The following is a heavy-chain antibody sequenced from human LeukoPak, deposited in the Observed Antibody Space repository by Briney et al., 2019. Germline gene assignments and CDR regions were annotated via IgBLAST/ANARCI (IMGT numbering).Heavy chain of an antibody. V-gene: IGHV1-58*02. CDR3: AAAGGSYSGWGFDI. Sequence: GTSVKVSCKASGFTFISSAMQWVRQARGQRLEWIGWTVVGSGNTNYAQKFQERVTITRDVSTSTAYMELSSLRSEDTAVYYCAAAGGSYSGWGFDIWGQGTVVTVSS. CDR2: TVVGSGNT. J-gene: IGHJ3*02. D-gene: IGHD1-26*01. CDR1: GFTFISSA.